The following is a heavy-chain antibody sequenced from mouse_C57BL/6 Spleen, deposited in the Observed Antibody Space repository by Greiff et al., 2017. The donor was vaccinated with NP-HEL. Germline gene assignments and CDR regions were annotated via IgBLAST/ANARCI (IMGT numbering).Heavy chain of an antibody. CDR3: ARLDRVWSNFDY. J-gene: IGHJ2*01. CDR1: GFTFSDYG. D-gene: IGHD2-10*02. Sequence: EVQLQQSGGGLVKPGGSLKLSCAASGFTFSDYGMHWVRQAPEKGLEWVAYISSGSSTIYYADTVKGRFTISRDNAKNTLFLQMTSLRSEDTAMYYCARLDRVWSNFDYWGQGTTLTVSS. V-gene: IGHV5-17*01. CDR2: ISSGSSTI.